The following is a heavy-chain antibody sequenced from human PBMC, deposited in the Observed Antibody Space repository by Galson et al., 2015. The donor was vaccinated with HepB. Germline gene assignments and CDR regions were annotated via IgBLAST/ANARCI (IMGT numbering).Heavy chain of an antibody. CDR3: ARDGNYDSSGYQDY. CDR1: GFTFSSYG. V-gene: IGHV3-33*01. CDR2: IWYDGSDR. Sequence: SLRLSCAVSGFTFSSYGVHWVRQAPGKGLEWVAIIWYDGSDRYYADSVKGRFTISRDNSKNTLYLQMNSLRVEDTAVYYCARDGNYDSSGYQDYWGQGTLVTVSS. D-gene: IGHD3-22*01. J-gene: IGHJ4*02.